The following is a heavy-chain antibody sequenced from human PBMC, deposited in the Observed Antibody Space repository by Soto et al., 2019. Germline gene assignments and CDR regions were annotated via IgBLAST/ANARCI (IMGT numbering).Heavy chain of an antibody. Sequence: SETLSLTCTVSGGSVNNNNYYWGWIRQTPGKGLEWIGSIYYTGNTYYNPSLKSRVTISVDTSKNQFSLRLSSVTAADTSVYFCARSACSSTSCYFPYYYNGMDVWGQGTTVTVSS. D-gene: IGHD2-2*01. CDR1: GGSVNNNNYY. J-gene: IGHJ6*02. V-gene: IGHV4-39*01. CDR3: ARSACSSTSCYFPYYYNGMDV. CDR2: IYYTGNT.